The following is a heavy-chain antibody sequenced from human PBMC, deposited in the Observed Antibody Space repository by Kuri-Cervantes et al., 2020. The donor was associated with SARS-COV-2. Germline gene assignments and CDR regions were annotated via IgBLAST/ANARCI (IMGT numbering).Heavy chain of an antibody. Sequence: GGSLRLSCAASGFTFSSYDMHWVRQATGKGLEWVSAIGTAGDTYYPGSVKGRFTISRDNAKNSLYLQMNSLRAEDTAVYYCARGFLGATISGPGFDPWGQGTLVTVSS. CDR1: GFTFSSYD. V-gene: IGHV3-13*01. CDR3: ARGFLGATISGPGFDP. D-gene: IGHD1-26*01. CDR2: IGTAGDT. J-gene: IGHJ5*02.